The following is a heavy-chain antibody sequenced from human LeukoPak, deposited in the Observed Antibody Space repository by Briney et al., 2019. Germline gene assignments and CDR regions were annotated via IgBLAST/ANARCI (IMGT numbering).Heavy chain of an antibody. CDR3: ARGPGYYDFWSGLNWFDP. Sequence: GASVKVSCKASGYTFTGYYMHWVRQAPGQGLEWMGWINPNSGGTNYAQKFQGRVTMTRDTSISTAYMELSRLRSDDTAVYYCARGPGYYDFWSGLNWFDPRGQGTLVTVSS. V-gene: IGHV1-2*02. CDR1: GYTFTGYY. D-gene: IGHD3-3*01. CDR2: INPNSGGT. J-gene: IGHJ5*02.